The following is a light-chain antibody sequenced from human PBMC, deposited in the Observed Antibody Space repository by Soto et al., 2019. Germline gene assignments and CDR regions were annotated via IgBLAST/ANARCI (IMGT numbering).Light chain of an antibody. CDR3: QQYSNWPPWT. CDR1: QKISSTV. Sequence: EIVLTQSPGILSLSPGERASLSCRASQKISSTVLAWYQQKPGQAPRLLIYGASSRTTGIPDRFSGSGSGTDFTLTISSLQSGDFAVYYCQQYSNWPPWTFGQGTKVDIK. V-gene: IGKV3-20*01. CDR2: GAS. J-gene: IGKJ1*01.